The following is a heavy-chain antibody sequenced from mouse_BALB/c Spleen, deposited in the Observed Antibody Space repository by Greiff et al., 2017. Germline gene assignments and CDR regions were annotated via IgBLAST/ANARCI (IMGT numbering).Heavy chain of an antibody. V-gene: IGHV5-17*02. D-gene: IGHD2-4*01. Sequence: EVKLVESGGGLVQPGGSRKLSCAASGFTFSSFGMHWVRQAPEKGLEWVAYISSGSITIYYADTVKGRFTISRDNPKNTLFLQMTSLRSEDTAMYYCARPIYYDYDDYAMDYWGQGTSVTVSS. CDR1: GFTFSSFG. CDR2: ISSGSITI. CDR3: ARPIYYDYDDYAMDY. J-gene: IGHJ4*01.